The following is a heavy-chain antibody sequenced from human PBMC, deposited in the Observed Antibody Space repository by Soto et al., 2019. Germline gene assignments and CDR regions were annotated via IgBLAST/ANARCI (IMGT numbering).Heavy chain of an antibody. V-gene: IGHV4-59*08. J-gene: IGHJ4*02. CDR1: GGSISSYY. D-gene: IGHD3-16*02. CDR3: ARHSYDYIWGSYRDYYFDY. CDR2: IYYSGST. Sequence: SETLSLTCTVSGGSISSYYWSWIRQPPGKGLEWIGYIYYSGSTNYNPSLKSRVTISVDTSKNQFSLKLSSVTAADTAVYYCARHSYDYIWGSYRDYYFDYWGQGTLVTVSS.